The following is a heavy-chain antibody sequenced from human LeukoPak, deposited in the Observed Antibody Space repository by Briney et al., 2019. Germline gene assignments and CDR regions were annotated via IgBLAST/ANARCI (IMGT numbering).Heavy chain of an antibody. D-gene: IGHD3-9*01. Sequence: PGGSLRLSCAASGFTFSSYAMNWVRQAPGRGLEWVSYIGPSGTAIYYADSVKGRSTISRDNAKNSLYLQMNSLRAEDTAVYYCARDGVDDILTGYYGYWGQGTLVTVSS. CDR1: GFTFSSYA. V-gene: IGHV3-48*03. CDR3: ARDGVDDILTGYYGY. CDR2: IGPSGTAI. J-gene: IGHJ4*02.